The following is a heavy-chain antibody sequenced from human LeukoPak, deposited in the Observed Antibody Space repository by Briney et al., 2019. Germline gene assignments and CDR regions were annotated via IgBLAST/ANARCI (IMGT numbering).Heavy chain of an antibody. J-gene: IGHJ4*02. D-gene: IGHD4-17*01. CDR1: GYTFTDLY. CDR2: INPNSGGT. CDR3: ARVIASDYGEFPSDY. V-gene: IGHV1-2*02. Sequence: ASVKVSCKASGYTFTDLYVHWVRQAPGQGLEWMGWINPNSGGTNYAQKFQGRVTMTRDTSISTAYMELSRLRSDDTAVYYCARVIASDYGEFPSDYWGQGTLVTVSS.